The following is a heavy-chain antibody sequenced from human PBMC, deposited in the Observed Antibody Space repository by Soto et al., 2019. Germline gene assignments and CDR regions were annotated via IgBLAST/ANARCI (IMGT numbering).Heavy chain of an antibody. Sequence: PSETLSLTCAVSGGSVSGRGYYWSWVPQSPGKGLEWIGYIYFSGSTYYNPSLQSRISMSVDTSKNQFSLRLSYVTAADTAVYYCARDPMPDHYYYGMDVWSQGTTVTVSS. CDR3: ARDPMPDHYYYGMDV. CDR1: GGSVSGRGYY. CDR2: IYFSGST. J-gene: IGHJ6*02. D-gene: IGHD2-2*01. V-gene: IGHV4-30-4*01.